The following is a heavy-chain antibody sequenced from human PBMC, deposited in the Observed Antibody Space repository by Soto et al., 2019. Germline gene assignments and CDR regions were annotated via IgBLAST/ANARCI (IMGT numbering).Heavy chain of an antibody. Sequence: EVQLVESGGGLVQPGGSLRLSCGASGLSVSSKSMSWVRQRPGKGLEWVSVIYSGGNTYYSDSVKGRFTISRDNSKNTLSLQMNSLRAEDTAVYYCARGGSVDAFDVWGQGTLVTVSS. CDR3: ARGGSVDAFDV. J-gene: IGHJ3*01. V-gene: IGHV3-66*01. CDR1: GLSVSSKS. D-gene: IGHD6-19*01. CDR2: IYSGGNT.